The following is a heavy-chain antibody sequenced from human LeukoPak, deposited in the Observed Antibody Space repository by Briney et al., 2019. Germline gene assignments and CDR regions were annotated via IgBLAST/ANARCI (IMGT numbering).Heavy chain of an antibody. Sequence: GGSLRPSCRAPGFTFRAYGMDWVRQVPGKGLVWVSRISPDGTSALYADSVKGRFTISRDNAKYTLYLKMNSLRGDDTAVYYCARVCSCKRCHFLFWGQGTLVTVSS. CDR3: ARVCSCKRCHFLF. V-gene: IGHV3-74*01. CDR1: GFTFRAYG. D-gene: IGHD2-15*01. J-gene: IGHJ4*02. CDR2: ISPDGTSA.